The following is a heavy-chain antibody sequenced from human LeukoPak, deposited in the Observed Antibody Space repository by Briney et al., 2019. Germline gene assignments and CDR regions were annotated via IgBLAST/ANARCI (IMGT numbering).Heavy chain of an antibody. CDR2: MYFSGTT. J-gene: IGHJ4*02. CDR3: ARVRIAAPDY. V-gene: IGHV4-39*07. CDR1: GVPISSRSYY. D-gene: IGHD6-6*01. Sequence: SETLSLTCSVSGVPISSRSYYWGWIRRPPGRGLEWIGSMYFSGTTYYNPSLKSRVTISVDRSKNQFSLKLSSVTAADTAVYYCARVRIAAPDYWGQGTLVTVSS.